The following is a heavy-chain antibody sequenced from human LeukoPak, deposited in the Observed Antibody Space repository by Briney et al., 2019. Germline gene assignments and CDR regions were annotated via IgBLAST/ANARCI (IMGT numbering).Heavy chain of an antibody. CDR2: IYYSGST. V-gene: IGHV4-59*08. D-gene: IGHD2-15*01. CDR1: GGSISSYY. Sequence: PSETLSLTCTVSGGSISSYYWSWIRQPPGKGLEWIGYIYYSGSTNYNPSLKSRVTISVDTSKNQFSLKLSSVTAADTAVYYCARSTRYCSGGSCYSTDFDYWGQGTLVTVSS. CDR3: ARSTRYCSGGSCYSTDFDY. J-gene: IGHJ4*02.